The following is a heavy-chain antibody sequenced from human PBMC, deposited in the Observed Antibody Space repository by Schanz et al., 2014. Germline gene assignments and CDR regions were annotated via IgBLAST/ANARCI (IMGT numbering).Heavy chain of an antibody. Sequence: QVQLVQSEAEVKKPGSSVKVSCKASGGTFSSYTISWVRQAPGQGLEWMGRIISILGIPNYAQKFQGRVTFTADKSTSTAYMELSSLKSEDTAVYYCARDRLECGAECYSVEVFEIWGQGTLVTVSS. V-gene: IGHV1-69*08. J-gene: IGHJ4*02. CDR2: IISILGIP. CDR1: GGTFSSYT. D-gene: IGHD2-21*01. CDR3: ARDRLECGAECYSVEVFEI.